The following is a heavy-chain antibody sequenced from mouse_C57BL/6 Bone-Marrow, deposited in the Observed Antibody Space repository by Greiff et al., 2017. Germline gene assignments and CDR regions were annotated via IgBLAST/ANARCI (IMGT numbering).Heavy chain of an antibody. CDR1: GFTFSDYG. V-gene: IGHV5-15*04. CDR2: ISNLAYSI. D-gene: IGHD1-1*01. Sequence: EVKLVESGGGLVQPGGSLKLSCAASGFTFSDYGMAWVRQAPRTGPEWVAFISNLAYSIYYADTVTGRFTISRENAKNTLYLEMSILRSEDTAMYYCARHPYGGSPWYFDFWGTGTTVTVSA. CDR3: ARHPYGGSPWYFDF. J-gene: IGHJ1*03.